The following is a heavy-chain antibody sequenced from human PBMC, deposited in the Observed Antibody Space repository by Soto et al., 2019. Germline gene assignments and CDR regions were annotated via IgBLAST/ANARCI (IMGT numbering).Heavy chain of an antibody. D-gene: IGHD4-17*01. V-gene: IGHV3-74*01. CDR3: ARGVYGAYGQDF. Sequence: EVQLVESGENLVQPGGSLRLSCAASGFTFSSYWIHWVRQAPGKGLVWVSRIKGDEITTNYADSVKGRFTISRDNAKNTVFLQMHSLRAEDTALYYCARGVYGAYGQDFWGQGILVTVSS. CDR2: IKGDEITT. J-gene: IGHJ4*02. CDR1: GFTFSSYW.